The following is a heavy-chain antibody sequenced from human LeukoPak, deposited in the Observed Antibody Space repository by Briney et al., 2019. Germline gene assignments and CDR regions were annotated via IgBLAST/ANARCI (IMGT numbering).Heavy chain of an antibody. CDR2: IYPGDSDT. Sequence: GESLNISCKRSGYSFTNYWIGWVPQMPGKGLEWMGIIYPGDSDTRYSPSFQGQVTISADKSISTAYLQWSSLKASDTAMYYCARRCGDPKVIDYWGQGTLVTVSS. J-gene: IGHJ4*02. CDR3: ARRCGDPKVIDY. D-gene: IGHD4-17*01. V-gene: IGHV5-51*01. CDR1: GYSFTNYW.